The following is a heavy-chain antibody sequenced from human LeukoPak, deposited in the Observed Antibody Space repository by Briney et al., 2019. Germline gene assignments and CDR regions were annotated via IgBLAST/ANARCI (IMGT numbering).Heavy chain of an antibody. V-gene: IGHV1-69*05. Sequence: SVKVSCKASGGTFSSYAISWVRQAPGQGLEWMGMIIPIFGTANYTQKFQGRVTITTDESTSTTYIELSSLRSQHTSLYISASGYLSGGGCRSYYFAYWGQGTLFTVSS. D-gene: IGHD2-15*01. J-gene: IGHJ4*02. CDR2: IIPIFGTA. CDR3: ASGYLSGGGCRSYYFAY. CDR1: GGTFSSYA.